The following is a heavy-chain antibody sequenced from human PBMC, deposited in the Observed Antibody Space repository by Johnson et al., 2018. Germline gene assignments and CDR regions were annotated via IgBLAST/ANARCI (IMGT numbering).Heavy chain of an antibody. Sequence: VQLVQSGGGLIQPGGSLRLSCAASGFTVTSNFMTWVRQAPGKGLAWVSFTYTGGPTSFADSVKGRFTVSRDNSKNTLYLQMDSLRAEDTAVYHWARGTYCSSTNCLGMDVWGPGTTVIVSS. CDR3: ARGTYCSSTNCLGMDV. J-gene: IGHJ6*02. CDR1: GFTVTSNF. V-gene: IGHV3-53*01. D-gene: IGHD2-2*01. CDR2: TYTGGPT.